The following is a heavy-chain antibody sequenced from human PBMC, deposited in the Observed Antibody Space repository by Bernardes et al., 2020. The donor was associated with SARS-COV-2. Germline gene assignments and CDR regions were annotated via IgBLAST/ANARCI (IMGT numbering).Heavy chain of an antibody. V-gene: IGHV4-59*08. J-gene: IGHJ6*03. CDR2: IYYSGST. D-gene: IGHD3-3*01. CDR1: GGSISSYY. CDR3: ARLTYYDFWSGNYYYYYYMDV. Sequence: SEPLSLTCTVSGGSISSYYWSWIRQPPGKGLEWIGYIYYSGSTNYNPSLKSRVTISVDTSKNQFSLKLSSVTAADTAVYYCARLTYYDFWSGNYYYYYYMDVWGKGTTVTVSS.